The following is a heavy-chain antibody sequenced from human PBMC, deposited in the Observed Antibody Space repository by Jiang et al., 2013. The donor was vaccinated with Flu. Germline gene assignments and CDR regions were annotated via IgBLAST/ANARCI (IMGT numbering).Heavy chain of an antibody. Sequence: TLSLTCTVSGDSISSYYWSWIRQPAGKGLEWIGRIYTSGSTNYNPSLKSRVTISVDTSKNQFSLKLSSVTAADTAVYYCARLGLGFLEWLNHKDPEDDAFDIWGQGTMVTVSS. J-gene: IGHJ3*02. D-gene: IGHD3-3*01. CDR2: IYTSGST. CDR3: ARLGLGFLEWLNHKDPEDDAFDI. V-gene: IGHV4-4*07. CDR1: GDSISSYY.